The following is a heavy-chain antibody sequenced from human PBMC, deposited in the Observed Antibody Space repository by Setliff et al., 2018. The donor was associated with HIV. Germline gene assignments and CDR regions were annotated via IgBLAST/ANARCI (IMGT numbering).Heavy chain of an antibody. J-gene: IGHJ6*03. Sequence: GASVKVSCKASGYTFSSYDINWVRQATGQGLEWMGWMNPNSGNTGYAQKFQGRVTMTRDTSISTAYMELNNLKFEDTAVYCCARARRDSYDRGRRNHYYIDVWGKGTTVTVSS. CDR2: MNPNSGNT. CDR3: ARARRDSYDRGRRNHYYIDV. D-gene: IGHD3-22*01. V-gene: IGHV1-8*02. CDR1: GYTFSSYD.